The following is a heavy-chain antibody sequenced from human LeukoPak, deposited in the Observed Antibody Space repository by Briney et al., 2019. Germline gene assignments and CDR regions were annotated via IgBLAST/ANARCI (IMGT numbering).Heavy chain of an antibody. J-gene: IGHJ4*02. D-gene: IGHD6-19*01. Sequence: PGGSLRLSCAASGFTFSSYAMSWVRQAPGKGLEWVSAISGSGGSTYYADSVKGRFTISRDNAKNSLYLQMNSLRAEDTAVYYCAGGYSSGSIDYWGQGTLVTVSS. V-gene: IGHV3-23*01. CDR3: AGGYSSGSIDY. CDR1: GFTFSSYA. CDR2: ISGSGGST.